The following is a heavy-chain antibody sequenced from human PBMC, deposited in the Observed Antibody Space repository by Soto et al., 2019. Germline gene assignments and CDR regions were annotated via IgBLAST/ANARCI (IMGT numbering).Heavy chain of an antibody. CDR2: TRNKANSYTT. Sequence: EVQLVESGGGLVQPGGSLRLSCAASGFTFSDHYMDWVRQAPGKGLEWVGRTRNKANSYTTEYAASVKGRFTISRDDSKNSLYLQMNSLKTEDTAVYYCARVARDYDFWSGYPTYNYMDVWGKGTTVTVSS. V-gene: IGHV3-72*01. D-gene: IGHD3-3*01. J-gene: IGHJ6*03. CDR3: ARVARDYDFWSGYPTYNYMDV. CDR1: GFTFSDHY.